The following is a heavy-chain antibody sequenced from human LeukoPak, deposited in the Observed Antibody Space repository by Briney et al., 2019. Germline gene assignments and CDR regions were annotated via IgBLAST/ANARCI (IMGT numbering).Heavy chain of an antibody. Sequence: KTSETLSLTCGVSGGSISSSNWWSWVRQPPGKGLEWIGEIYHSGSTNYNPSLKSRVTISVDKSKNQFSLKLSSVTAADTAVYYCARSPVYDSSGYYPDYWGQGTLVTVSS. J-gene: IGHJ4*02. CDR2: IYHSGST. V-gene: IGHV4-4*02. CDR1: GGSISSSNW. CDR3: ARSPVYDSSGYYPDY. D-gene: IGHD3-22*01.